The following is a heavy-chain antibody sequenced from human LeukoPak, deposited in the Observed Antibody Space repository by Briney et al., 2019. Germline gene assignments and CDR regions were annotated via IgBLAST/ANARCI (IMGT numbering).Heavy chain of an antibody. D-gene: IGHD3-10*01. CDR1: GGSISSSNW. V-gene: IGHV4-4*02. Sequence: PSGTLCLTCAVSGGSISSSNWWNWVRQPPGKGLEWIGEIHHSGRTNYDPPLKSRVTISVDKSKNQFSLKLSSVTAADTAVYYCARLRGFGADYYYYYMDVWGKGTTVTVSS. CDR3: ARLRGFGADYYYYYMDV. CDR2: IHHSGRT. J-gene: IGHJ6*03.